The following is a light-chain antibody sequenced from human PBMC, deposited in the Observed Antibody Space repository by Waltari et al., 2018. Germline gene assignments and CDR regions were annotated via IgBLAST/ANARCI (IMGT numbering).Light chain of an antibody. V-gene: IGLV4-69*01. CDR1: SGHSTNI. Sequence: QLVLTQSPSASASLGASVKLTCTLSSGHSTNIIAWLQPPPEKGPRFLMNVKSDGSHNKGVGVPDRFAGSSSGAGLYLTISSLQSEDEADYYCQTGGHGTWVFGGGTRLTVL. J-gene: IGLJ3*02. CDR3: QTGGHGTWV. CDR2: VKSDGSH.